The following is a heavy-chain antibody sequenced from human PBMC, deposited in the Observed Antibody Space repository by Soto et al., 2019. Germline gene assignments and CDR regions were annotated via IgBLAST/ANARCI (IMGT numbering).Heavy chain of an antibody. CDR3: ERVGGAGAGTLRFDY. Sequence: QVQLQESGPGLVKPSETLSLTCTVSGGSVSSGSYYWSWIRQPPGKGLEWIGYIYYSGSTNYNPSLKSRVTISVDTSKNQFSLKLSSVTAADTAVYYCERVGGAGAGTLRFDYWGQGTLVTVSS. D-gene: IGHD6-19*01. CDR1: GGSVSSGSYY. CDR2: IYYSGST. J-gene: IGHJ4*02. V-gene: IGHV4-61*01.